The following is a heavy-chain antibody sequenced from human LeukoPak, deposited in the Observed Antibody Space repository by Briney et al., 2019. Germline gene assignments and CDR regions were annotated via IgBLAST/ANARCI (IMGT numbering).Heavy chain of an antibody. CDR3: ASYSSGENWFDP. V-gene: IGHV4-30-4*01. CDR2: IYYSGST. Sequence: SETLPLTCTVSGGSISSGDYYWSWIRQPPGKGLEWIGYIYYSGSTYYNPSLKSRVTISVDTSKNQFSLKLSSVTAADTAVYYCASYSSGENWFDPWGQGTLVTVSS. D-gene: IGHD6-19*01. CDR1: GGSISSGDYY. J-gene: IGHJ5*02.